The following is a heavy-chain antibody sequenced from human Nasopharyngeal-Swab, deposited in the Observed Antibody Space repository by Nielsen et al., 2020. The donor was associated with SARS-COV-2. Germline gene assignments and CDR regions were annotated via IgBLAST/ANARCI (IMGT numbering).Heavy chain of an antibody. D-gene: IGHD6-19*01. CDR1: GFTFSSYA. J-gene: IGHJ3*02. CDR3: ARSLGSGWFDAFDI. CDR2: ISGSGGST. V-gene: IGHV3-23*01. Sequence: GESLKISCAASGFTFSSYAMSWVRQAPGKGLEWVSAISGSGGSTYYADSVKGRFTISRDNSKNTLYLQMNSLRAEGTAVYYCARSLGSGWFDAFDIWGQGTMVTVSS.